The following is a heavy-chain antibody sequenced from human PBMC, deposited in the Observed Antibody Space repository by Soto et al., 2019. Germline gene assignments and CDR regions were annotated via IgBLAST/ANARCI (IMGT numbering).Heavy chain of an antibody. Sequence: QVQLVESGGGVVQPGRSLRLSCAASGFTFSSYHMHWVRQAPGKGLEWVAIMWDDGSNKYYADSVKGRFIISRDNSKNTLYLQMNSLRVEDTAVYYCARIGSWALNFDYWGQGTLVTVSS. CDR2: MWDDGSNK. D-gene: IGHD6-13*01. J-gene: IGHJ4*02. V-gene: IGHV3-33*01. CDR1: GFTFSSYH. CDR3: ARIGSWALNFDY.